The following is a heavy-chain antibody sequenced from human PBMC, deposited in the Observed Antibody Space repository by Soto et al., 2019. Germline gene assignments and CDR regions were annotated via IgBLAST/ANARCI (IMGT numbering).Heavy chain of an antibody. D-gene: IGHD2-21*02. V-gene: IGHV1-18*01. J-gene: IGHJ6*02. CDR1: GSTFTRYG. CDR3: AREGDVLYYYYGMDV. Sequence: QVHLVQSGAEVKKPGASVKVSCKTSGSTFTRYGISWVRQAPGQGLEWMGWISGYDGRTNFAQKVQDRVTMTTDTSTNTVYMELRSLRSDDTAVYYCAREGDVLYYYYGMDVWGQGTTVTVSS. CDR2: ISGYDGRT.